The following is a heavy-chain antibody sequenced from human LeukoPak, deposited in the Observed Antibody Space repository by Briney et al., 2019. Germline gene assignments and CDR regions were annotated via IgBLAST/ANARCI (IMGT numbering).Heavy chain of an antibody. J-gene: IGHJ4*02. Sequence: SETLSLTCTLSGGSLSSSSFYWGWIRQPRGKGLEWIGYIYYSGIPYYNPSRKRRVTISVDTYKNQCSLKLSSVTAADTAVYYCARHVAAAGDRIDYWGQGTLVTVSS. CDR3: ARHVAAAGDRIDY. CDR1: GGSLSSSSFY. D-gene: IGHD6-13*01. V-gene: IGHV4-39*01. CDR2: IYYSGIP.